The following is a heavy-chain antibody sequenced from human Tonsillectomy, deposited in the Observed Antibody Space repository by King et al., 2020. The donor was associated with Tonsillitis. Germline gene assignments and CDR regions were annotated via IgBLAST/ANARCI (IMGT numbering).Heavy chain of an antibody. D-gene: IGHD3-22*01. CDR1: GFTFSSYA. CDR2: ISSNGGSA. Sequence: VQLVESGGGLVQPGGSLRLSCSASGFTFSSYAMHWVRQAPGKGLEYVSAISSNGGSAYYADSVKGRFTISRDNSKNTLYLQMSSLRAEDTAVYYCVKDQHCSHYYDSSGYCLNFQHWGQGTLVTVSS. J-gene: IGHJ1*01. V-gene: IGHV3-64D*06. CDR3: VKDQHCSHYYDSSGYCLNFQH.